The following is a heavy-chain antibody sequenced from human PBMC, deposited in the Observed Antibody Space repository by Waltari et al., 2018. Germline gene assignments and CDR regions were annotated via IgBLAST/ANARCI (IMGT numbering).Heavy chain of an antibody. CDR3: ARDLWHPYYYGMDV. CDR1: GFTFSSYG. J-gene: IGHJ6*02. CDR2: IWYDGSNK. D-gene: IGHD2-21*01. Sequence: QVQLVESGGGVVQPGRSLRLSCAASGFTFSSYGMQWVRTAPGKGLALVAVIWYDGSNKEYADCVKGRFTIPRDNSKNTLYLQMNSLGAEDTAVDYCARDLWHPYYYGMDVWGQGTTVTVSS. V-gene: IGHV3-33*01.